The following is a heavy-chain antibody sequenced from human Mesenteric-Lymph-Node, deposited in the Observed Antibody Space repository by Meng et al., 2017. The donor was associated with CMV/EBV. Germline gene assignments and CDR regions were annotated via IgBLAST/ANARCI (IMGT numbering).Heavy chain of an antibody. V-gene: IGHV4-39*07. CDR3: ARYRYCDSTDCYRYFDY. CDR1: GGSISSSSYY. Sequence: SETLSLTCTVSGGSISSSSYYWGWIRQPPGKGLEWIGSIYYSGSTYYNPSLKSRVTISVHTSKNQFSLKLSSVTAADTAVYYCARYRYCDSTDCYRYFDYWGQGTLVTVSS. J-gene: IGHJ4*02. CDR2: IYYSGST. D-gene: IGHD2-2*01.